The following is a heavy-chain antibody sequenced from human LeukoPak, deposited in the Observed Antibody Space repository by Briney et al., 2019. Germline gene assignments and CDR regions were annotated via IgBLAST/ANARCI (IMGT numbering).Heavy chain of an antibody. J-gene: IGHJ6*02. D-gene: IGHD6-13*01. CDR1: GFTFSSSW. CDR3: ARGIAAASDVDYGMDV. V-gene: IGHV3-7*01. Sequence: GGSLRLSCAASGFTFSSSWMHWVRQAPGKGLEWVANIKQDGSQTYYVDSVRGRFTISRDNARNSLYLQMSSLRAEDTAVYYCARGIAAASDVDYGMDVWGQGTTVTVSS. CDR2: IKQDGSQT.